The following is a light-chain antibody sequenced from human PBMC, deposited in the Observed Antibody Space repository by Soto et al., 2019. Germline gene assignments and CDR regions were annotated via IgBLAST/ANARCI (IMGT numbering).Light chain of an antibody. CDR3: QQYGSSALT. V-gene: IGKV3-20*01. CDR2: GAS. Sequence: EIVLTQSPGTLSLSPGERASLSCRASQSVSSSYLAWYQQKPXQAXRLLIYGASSRATGIPDRFSGSGSGTDFTLTISRLEPEDFAVYYCQQYGSSALTFGGGTKVDIK. CDR1: QSVSSSY. J-gene: IGKJ4*01.